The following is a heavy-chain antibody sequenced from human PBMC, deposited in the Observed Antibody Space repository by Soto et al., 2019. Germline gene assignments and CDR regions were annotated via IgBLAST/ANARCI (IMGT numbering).Heavy chain of an antibody. J-gene: IGHJ5*02. CDR3: ATQEVGGSYVYTFDP. V-gene: IGHV4-39*01. CDR1: GGSISSSSYY. D-gene: IGHD1-26*01. Sequence: SETLSLTCTVSGGSISSSSYYWGWVRQPPGKGLEWIGYIYHSGSTYYNPSLKRRVTISVERSKNQFTLKLSSVTAADTAVYYCATQEVGGSYVYTFDPWGQGTLVTVSS. CDR2: IYHSGST.